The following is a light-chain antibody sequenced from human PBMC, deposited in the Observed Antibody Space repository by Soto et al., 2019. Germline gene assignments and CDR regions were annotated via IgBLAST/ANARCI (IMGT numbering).Light chain of an antibody. CDR2: GNY. J-gene: IGLJ3*02. CDR3: QSFDTSPTPWGV. Sequence: QAVVTQPPSVSGAPGQRVTISCTGSSSNIGAGYDVHWYQQLPGLAPKLLIYGNYNRPSGVPDRFSGSKSGTSASLAITGLQAEDEADYYCQSFDTSPTPWGVFGGGTKVTVL. CDR1: SSNIGAGYD. V-gene: IGLV1-40*01.